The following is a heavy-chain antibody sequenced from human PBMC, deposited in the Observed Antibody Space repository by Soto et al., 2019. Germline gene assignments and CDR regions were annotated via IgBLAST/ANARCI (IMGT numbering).Heavy chain of an antibody. J-gene: IGHJ5*02. D-gene: IGHD4-17*01. CDR3: ARGRLTTTVTTFWFDP. V-gene: IGHV4-31*03. CDR2: IYYSGST. Sequence: PSETLSLTCTVSGGSISSGGYYWSWIRQHPGKGLEWIGYIYYSGSTYYNPSLKSRVTISVDTSKNQFSLKLSSVTAADTAVYYCARGRLTTTVTTFWFDPWGQGTLVTVSS. CDR1: GGSISSGGYY.